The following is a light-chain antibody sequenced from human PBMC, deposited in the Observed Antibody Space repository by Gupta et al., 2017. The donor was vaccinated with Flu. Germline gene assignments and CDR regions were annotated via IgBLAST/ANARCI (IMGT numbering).Light chain of an antibody. V-gene: IGLV1-40*01. J-gene: IGLJ2*01. Sequence: GAPGRGRTRSWTGSSTYEVYWYRQFPEAAPKLLISSNDNRASGVPDRFSGSKSGSSASLTITGLRADDEAEYYCQSYDSLSGVIFGGGTKLTVL. CDR1: STYE. CDR3: QSYDSLSGVI. CDR2: SND.